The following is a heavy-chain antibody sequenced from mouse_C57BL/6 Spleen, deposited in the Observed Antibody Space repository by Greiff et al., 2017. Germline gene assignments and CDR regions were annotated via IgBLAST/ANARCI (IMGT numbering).Heavy chain of an antibody. Sequence: QVQLQQSGPELVKPGASVKISCKASGYAFSSSWMNWVKQRPGKGLEWIGRIYPGDGDTNYNGKFKGKATLTADKSSSTAYMQLSSLTSEDSAVYFCARWVDSSGGGSCAYWGQGTLVTVSA. CDR2: IYPGDGDT. J-gene: IGHJ3*01. D-gene: IGHD3-2*02. CDR3: ARWVDSSGGGSCAY. V-gene: IGHV1-82*01. CDR1: GYAFSSSW.